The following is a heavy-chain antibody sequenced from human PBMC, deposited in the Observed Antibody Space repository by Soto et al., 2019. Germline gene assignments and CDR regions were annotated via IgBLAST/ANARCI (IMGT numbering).Heavy chain of an antibody. CDR3: ATEGVSVPAGTFEY. V-gene: IGHV1-69*01. CDR2: IIPILRSV. Sequence: QVQLVQSGAEVLNPGSSLKVSCKASGDTLGSFAFSWVRQAPGQGLEWLGGIIPILRSVSHAQMFQGRLTLTADESSRTVFMELTRLTSEDTADYYCATEGVSVPAGTFEYWGQGPLVTVSS. D-gene: IGHD2-2*01. CDR1: GDTLGSFA. J-gene: IGHJ4*02.